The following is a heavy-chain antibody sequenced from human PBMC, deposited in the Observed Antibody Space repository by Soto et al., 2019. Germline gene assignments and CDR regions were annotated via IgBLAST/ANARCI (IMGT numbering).Heavy chain of an antibody. CDR2: IYPGDSDT. Sequence: PGESLKISCKGSGYSFTSYWIGWVRQMPGKGLEWMGIIYPGDSDTRYSPSFQGQVTISADKSISTAYLQWSSLKASDTAMYYCARHGIRAEYSGYDFVVHPHRNPYYYYYYGMDVWGQGTTVTVS. V-gene: IGHV5-51*01. D-gene: IGHD5-12*01. CDR3: ARHGIRAEYSGYDFVVHPHRNPYYYYYYGMDV. CDR1: GYSFTSYW. J-gene: IGHJ6*02.